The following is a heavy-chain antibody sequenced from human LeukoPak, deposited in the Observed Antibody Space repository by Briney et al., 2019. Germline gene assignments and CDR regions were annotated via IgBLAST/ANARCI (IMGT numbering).Heavy chain of an antibody. CDR2: IYHSGST. Sequence: SETLFLTCAVSGGSISSGGYSWSWIRQPPGKGLEWIGYIYHSGSTYYNPSLKSRVTISVDRSKNQFSLKLSSVTAADTAVYYCARSSAGPASSSWDYWGQGTLVTVSS. D-gene: IGHD6-13*01. CDR1: GGSISSGGYS. J-gene: IGHJ4*02. CDR3: ARSSAGPASSSWDY. V-gene: IGHV4-30-2*01.